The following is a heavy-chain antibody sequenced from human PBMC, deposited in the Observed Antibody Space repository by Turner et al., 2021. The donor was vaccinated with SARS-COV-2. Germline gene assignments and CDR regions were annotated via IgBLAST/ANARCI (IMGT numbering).Heavy chain of an antibody. Sequence: QVQLVQSGAEVKKPGASVKVSCKASGYTFTSYGISWVRQAPGQGLEWMGWISAYNGNTNYAQKLQGRVTMTTDTSTNTAYMELRSLRSDDTAVYYCAREPFTYYYDSSGNWFDPWGQGTLVTVSS. CDR2: ISAYNGNT. V-gene: IGHV1-18*01. J-gene: IGHJ5*02. CDR3: AREPFTYYYDSSGNWFDP. D-gene: IGHD3-22*01. CDR1: GYTFTSYG.